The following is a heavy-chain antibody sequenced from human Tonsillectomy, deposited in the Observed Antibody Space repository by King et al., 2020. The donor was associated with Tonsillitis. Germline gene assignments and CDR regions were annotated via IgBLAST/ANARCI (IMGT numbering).Heavy chain of an antibody. CDR2: ITHSGST. CDR1: GGSFSGYY. Sequence: VQLQQWGAGLLKPSEPLSLPCAVYGGSFSGYYWSWIRQPPGKGLEWIGEITHSGSTNYNPSLKSRITISVDTSKNQFSLKLSSVTAADTAVYYCANSGYYYDAFDIWGQGTMVTVSS. D-gene: IGHD3-22*01. J-gene: IGHJ3*02. CDR3: ANSGYYYDAFDI. V-gene: IGHV4-34*01.